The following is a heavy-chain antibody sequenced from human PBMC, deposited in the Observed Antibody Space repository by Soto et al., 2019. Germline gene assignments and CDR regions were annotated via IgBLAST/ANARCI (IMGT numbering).Heavy chain of an antibody. Sequence: QLQLQQSGPGLVRPSQTLSLTCGISGDSVSRNTAAWNWIRQSPSRGLEWLGRTYYTSKWKNAYAPPVKSRITINPDTSKNQSSLQLNTVTPDDTAVYYCARVNYHYYGMDVWGQGTTVTVSS. CDR3: ARVNYHYYGMDV. J-gene: IGHJ6*02. CDR2: TYYTSKWKN. V-gene: IGHV6-1*01. CDR1: GDSVSRNTAA.